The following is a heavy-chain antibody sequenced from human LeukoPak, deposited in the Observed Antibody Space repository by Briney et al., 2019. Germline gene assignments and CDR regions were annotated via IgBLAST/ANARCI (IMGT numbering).Heavy chain of an antibody. CDR3: ARGWYGDYPYYFDY. J-gene: IGHJ4*02. CDR2: INHSGST. Sequence: SETLSLTCAVYGGSFSGYYWSWIRQPPGKGLEWIGEINHSGSTNYNPSLKSRVTISVDTSKNQFSLKLSSVTVADTAVYYCARGWYGDYPYYFDYWGQGTLVTVSS. D-gene: IGHD4-17*01. CDR1: GGSFSGYY. V-gene: IGHV4-34*01.